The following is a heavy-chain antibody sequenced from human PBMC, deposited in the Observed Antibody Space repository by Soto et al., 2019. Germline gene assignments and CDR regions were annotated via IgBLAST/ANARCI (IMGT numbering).Heavy chain of an antibody. D-gene: IGHD2-2*01. Sequence: QLQLQESGPGLVKPSETLSLTCTVSGGSISSSSYYWGWIRQPPGKGLEWIGSIYYSGSTYYNPSLKSRVTISVDTSKNQFSLKLSSVTAADTAVYYCARQPSDVVVPAASGGYNWFDPWGQGTLVTVSS. J-gene: IGHJ5*02. CDR3: ARQPSDVVVPAASGGYNWFDP. V-gene: IGHV4-39*01. CDR1: GGSISSSSYY. CDR2: IYYSGST.